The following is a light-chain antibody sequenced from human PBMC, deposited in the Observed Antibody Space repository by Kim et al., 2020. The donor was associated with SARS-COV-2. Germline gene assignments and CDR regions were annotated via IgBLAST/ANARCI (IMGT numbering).Light chain of an antibody. J-gene: IGLJ3*02. V-gene: IGLV1-44*01. CDR3: AAWDDSLNGRWV. CDR1: SSNIGSNI. Sequence: TVTISCSGSSSNIGSNIVNWYQHLPGTAPKLLIFSDSMRPSGVPDRFSGSKSGTSASLDISGLHSEDEADYYCAAWDDSLNGRWVFGGGTQLTVL. CDR2: SDS.